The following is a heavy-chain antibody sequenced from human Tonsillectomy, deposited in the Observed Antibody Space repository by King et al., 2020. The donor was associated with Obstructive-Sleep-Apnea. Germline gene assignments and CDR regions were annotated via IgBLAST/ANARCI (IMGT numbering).Heavy chain of an antibody. V-gene: IGHV3-23*04. D-gene: IGHD3-22*01. CDR1: GFTFSSYA. CDR2: ISGSGGST. J-gene: IGHJ4*02. CDR3: AKKADDYYYDSSGYYYDY. Sequence: VQLVESGGGLVQPGGSLRLSCAASGFTFSSYAMSWVRQTPGKGLEWVSAISGSGGSTYYADSVKGRFTISRANSKNTLYLQMNSRRAEDTAVYYCAKKADDYYYDSSGYYYDYWGQGTLVTVSS.